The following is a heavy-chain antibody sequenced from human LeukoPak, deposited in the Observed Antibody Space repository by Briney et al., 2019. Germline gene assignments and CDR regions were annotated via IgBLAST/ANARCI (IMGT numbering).Heavy chain of an antibody. J-gene: IGHJ4*02. CDR1: GFTFSSYG. D-gene: IGHD5-24*01. CDR3: AKLYWGDGYNFGDY. CDR2: IRSDGSNK. V-gene: IGHV3-30*02. Sequence: PGGSLRLSCAASGFTFSSYGMHWVRQAPGKGLEWVAFIRSDGSNKYYADSVKGRFTISRDNSKNTLYLQMHGLRADDTAVYYCAKLYWGDGYNFGDYWGQGTLVTVSS.